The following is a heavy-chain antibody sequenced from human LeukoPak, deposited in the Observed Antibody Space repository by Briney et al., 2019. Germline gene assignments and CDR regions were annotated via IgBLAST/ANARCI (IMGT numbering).Heavy chain of an antibody. D-gene: IGHD3-3*01. J-gene: IGHJ4*02. CDR1: GGSISNSY. Sequence: PSETLSLTCTVSGGSISNSYWSWIRQPPGKGLQWIGYIYYSGSTNYNPSLKSRVTISGDTSKNQFSLKLSSVTAADTAVYYCARTLYSRGFYTVDYWGQGTLVTVSS. CDR3: ARTLYSRGFYTVDY. CDR2: IYYSGST. V-gene: IGHV4-59*08.